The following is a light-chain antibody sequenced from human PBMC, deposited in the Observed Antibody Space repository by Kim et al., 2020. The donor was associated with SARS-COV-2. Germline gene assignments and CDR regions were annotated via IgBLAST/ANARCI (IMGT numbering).Light chain of an antibody. CDR2: GAS. CDR1: QSVRSF. J-gene: IGKJ2*01. V-gene: IGKV3-15*01. Sequence: VFPGEIATLSCRASQSVRSFLAWYQQKPGQAPRLLIYGASTRATGIPARFSGSGSGTEFTLTISSLQSEDFAVYYCQQYNNWPLYTFGQGTKLEI. CDR3: QQYNNWPLYT.